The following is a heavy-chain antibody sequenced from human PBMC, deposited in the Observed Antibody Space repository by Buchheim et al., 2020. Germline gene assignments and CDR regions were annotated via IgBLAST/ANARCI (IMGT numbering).Heavy chain of an antibody. J-gene: IGHJ4*02. D-gene: IGHD1/OR15-1a*01. CDR2: LSHDGVNP. CDR1: GFTFSSYV. CDR3: ASDLNWDIFDH. V-gene: IGHV3-74*02. Sequence: EVQLVESGGDLVKPGGSLRLSCAASGFTFSSYVMHWVRQVPGKGLEWVSRLSHDGVNPSYADPVKGRFTISRDNAKNTLYLQMNSLRAEDTAVYYCASDLNWDIFDHWGQGTL.